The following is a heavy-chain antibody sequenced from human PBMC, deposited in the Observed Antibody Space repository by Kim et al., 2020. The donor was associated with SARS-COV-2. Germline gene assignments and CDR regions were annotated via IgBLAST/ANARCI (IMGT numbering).Heavy chain of an antibody. D-gene: IGHD3-10*01. CDR3: AALDSVEVPGGI. Sequence: VDSVRGRFTMSRDNAKNSLYLEMNGLRSEDTAIYYCAALDSVEVPGGIWGQGTLVTVSS. V-gene: IGHV3-48*03. J-gene: IGHJ4*02.